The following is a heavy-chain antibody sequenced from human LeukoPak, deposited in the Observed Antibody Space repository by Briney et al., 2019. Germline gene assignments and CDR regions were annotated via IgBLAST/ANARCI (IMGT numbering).Heavy chain of an antibody. CDR2: ISYDGSNK. CDR1: GFTFSSYA. Sequence: GRSLRLSCAASGFTFSSYAMHWVRQAPAKGLKWVAVISYDGSNKYYADSVKGRFTISRDNSKNTLYLQMNSLRAEDTAVYYCARAIGESSGWSDYWGQGTLVTVSS. D-gene: IGHD6-19*01. J-gene: IGHJ4*02. CDR3: ARAIGESSGWSDY. V-gene: IGHV3-30*04.